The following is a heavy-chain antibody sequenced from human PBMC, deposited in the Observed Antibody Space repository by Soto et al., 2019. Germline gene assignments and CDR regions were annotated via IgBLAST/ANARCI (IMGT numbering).Heavy chain of an antibody. D-gene: IGHD2-21*01. CDR2: MYYTGRT. J-gene: IGHJ5*02. CDR3: AALPPRIVVTLLPIPS. V-gene: IGHV4-31*03. CDR1: GHSMSNTDYF. Sequence: PSETLSLTCTVSGHSMSNTDYFWGWIRQTPWKDLQWIGCMYYTGRTYYNPSLLSRVTISADTSKNQFFLRLSSVTAADTAVYYCAALPPRIVVTLLPIPSWGQGIQVTVSS.